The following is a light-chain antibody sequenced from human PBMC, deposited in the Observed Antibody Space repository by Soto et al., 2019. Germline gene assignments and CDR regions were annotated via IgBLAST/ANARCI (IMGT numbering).Light chain of an antibody. CDR1: EILSCSY. CDR2: AAS. CDR3: QQQGT. Sequence: EIVLTQSPGTLSLSPGERATLSCRASEILSCSYLVWYQQKPGQAPRLLIYAASRRATGIPDRFSGSGSATEYTLTIDTLEPEYFAVYYCQQQGTFGQGTKLEIK. V-gene: IGKV3-20*01. J-gene: IGKJ2*01.